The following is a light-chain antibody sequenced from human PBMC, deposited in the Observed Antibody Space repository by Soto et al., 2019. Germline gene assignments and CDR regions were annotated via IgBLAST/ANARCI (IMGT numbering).Light chain of an antibody. J-gene: IGKJ3*01. CDR3: KQYGNSLVT. V-gene: IGKV3-20*01. Sequence: EIVLAQSPGTLSLSPGERATLSCWASESVTKNFLAWYQQKPGQSPRLLMYAAAYRPTGITDRFSGSGSGAAFSLTISRLEPEDFAVYYCKQYGNSLVTFGPGTTVDVK. CDR1: ESVTKNF. CDR2: AAA.